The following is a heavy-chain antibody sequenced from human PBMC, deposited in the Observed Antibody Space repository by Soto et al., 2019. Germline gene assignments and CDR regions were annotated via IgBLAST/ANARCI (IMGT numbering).Heavy chain of an antibody. CDR3: AKDLGFWSGYFDY. D-gene: IGHD3-3*01. CDR2: ISGSGGST. V-gene: IGHV3-23*01. CDR1: GFTFSSYA. J-gene: IGHJ4*02. Sequence: EVQLLESGGGLVQPGGSLRLPCAASGFTFSSYAMSWVRQAPGKGLEWVSAISGSGGSTYYADSVKGRFTISRDNSKNTLYLQMNSLRAEDTAVYYCAKDLGFWSGYFDYWGQGTLVTVSS.